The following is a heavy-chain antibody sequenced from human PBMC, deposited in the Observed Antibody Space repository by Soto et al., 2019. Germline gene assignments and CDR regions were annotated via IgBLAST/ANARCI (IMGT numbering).Heavy chain of an antibody. V-gene: IGHV1-69*13. CDR3: ARDSAGAYYDILTGSTPIYGMDV. CDR2: IIPIFGTA. Sequence: SVKVSCKASGGTFSSYAISWVRQAPGQGLEWMGGIIPIFGTANYAQKFQGRVTITADESTSTAYMELSSLRSEDTAVYYCARDSAGAYYDILTGSTPIYGMDVWGQGTTVTVSS. J-gene: IGHJ6*02. CDR1: GGTFSSYA. D-gene: IGHD3-9*01.